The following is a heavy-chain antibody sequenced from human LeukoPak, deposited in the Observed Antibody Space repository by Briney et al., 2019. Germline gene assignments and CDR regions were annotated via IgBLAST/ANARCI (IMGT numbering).Heavy chain of an antibody. Sequence: ASVKVSCKASGYTFTSYYMHWVRQAPGQGLEWMGIINPNVGSTSYAQKFQGRVTMTKDTSTNTVYMHLSSLSSDDTAVYYCARAYYESSAYRHAVYFDYWGQGTLVTVSS. CDR3: ARAYYESSAYRHAVYFDY. V-gene: IGHV1-46*01. D-gene: IGHD3-22*01. J-gene: IGHJ4*02. CDR1: GYTFTSYY. CDR2: INPNVGST.